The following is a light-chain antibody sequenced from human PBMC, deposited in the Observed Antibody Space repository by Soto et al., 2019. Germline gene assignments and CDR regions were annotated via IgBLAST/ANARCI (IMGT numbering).Light chain of an antibody. V-gene: IGKV1-5*03. J-gene: IGKJ1*01. Sequence: DIQMTQSPSTLSASVGDRVTISCRASQSVNSWLAWYQQKPGKAPKLLLSKASSLESGVPSRFSGSGSGTEFTLTISSLQPDDLATYYCQQYNNLWTFGQGTKVEIK. CDR1: QSVNSW. CDR3: QQYNNLWT. CDR2: KAS.